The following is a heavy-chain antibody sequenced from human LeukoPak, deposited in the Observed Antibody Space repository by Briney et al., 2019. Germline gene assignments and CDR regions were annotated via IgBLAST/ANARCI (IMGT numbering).Heavy chain of an antibody. CDR1: GGSISSSSYY. J-gene: IGHJ4*02. CDR3: ARTNYASVAFDY. CDR2: IYYSGST. D-gene: IGHD1-7*01. V-gene: IGHV4-39*01. Sequence: SETLSLTCTVSGGSISSSSYYWGWIRQPPGKGLEWIGSIYYSGSTYYNPSLKSRVTISVDTSKNQFSLKLSSVTAADTAVYYCARTNYASVAFDYWGQGTLVTVSS.